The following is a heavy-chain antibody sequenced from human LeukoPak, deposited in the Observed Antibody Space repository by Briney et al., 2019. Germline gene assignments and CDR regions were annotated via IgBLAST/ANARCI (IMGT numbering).Heavy chain of an antibody. Sequence: ASVKVSCKASGGTFSSYAISWVRQAPGQGLEWMGGIIPIFGTASYAQKFQGRVTITADESTSTAYMELSSLRSEDTAVYYCARGAYSGSYYADFWGQGTLVTVSS. CDR1: GGTFSSYA. J-gene: IGHJ4*02. D-gene: IGHD1-26*01. CDR2: IIPIFGTA. V-gene: IGHV1-69*13. CDR3: ARGAYSGSYYADF.